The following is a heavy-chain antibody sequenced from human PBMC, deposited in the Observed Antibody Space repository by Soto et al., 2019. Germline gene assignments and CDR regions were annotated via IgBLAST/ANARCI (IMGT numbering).Heavy chain of an antibody. CDR3: ARVHSSSRSFEY. D-gene: IGHD1-26*01. J-gene: IGHJ4*02. CDR2: TGLNGRTT. V-gene: IGHV3-23*01. CDR1: GFTFSMSA. Sequence: GGPLRLSCAASGFTFSMSAMSWVRQAPGKGLEWVSTTGLNGRTTYYADSVKGRFTVSRDNSKNTLHLQMNSLRAEDTAVYYCARVHSSSRSFEYWGQGTLVTVSS.